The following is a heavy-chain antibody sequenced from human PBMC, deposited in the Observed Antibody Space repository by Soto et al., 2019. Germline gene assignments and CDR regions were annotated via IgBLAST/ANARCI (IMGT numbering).Heavy chain of an antibody. CDR1: GFTFDSYS. J-gene: IGHJ3*02. CDR2: ITWNSGSI. CDR3: TKATSRVAATDDAFDI. Sequence: EVQLVESGGGLVQPGRSLRLSCAASGFTFDSYSIHWVRQAPGKGLQWVSGITWNSGSIAYADSVNGRFTISTDNSKNSLYLHRNPLRTEDTALYYCTKATSRVAATDDAFDIWGQGTMVTVSS. D-gene: IGHD6-25*01. V-gene: IGHV3-9*01.